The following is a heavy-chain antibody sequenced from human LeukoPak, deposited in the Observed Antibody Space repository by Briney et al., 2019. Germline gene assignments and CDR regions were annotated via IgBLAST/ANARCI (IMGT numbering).Heavy chain of an antibody. D-gene: IGHD5-24*01. CDR3: ARGTPQRDDYTLRDY. CDR2: IYHSGST. CDR1: GGSINNGGYY. V-gene: IGHV4-30-2*01. J-gene: IGHJ4*02. Sequence: SETLSLTCTVSGGSINNGGYYWSWIRQPPGKGLEWIGYIYHSGSTYYNPSLKSRVTISVDRSKNQFSLKLSSVTAADTAVYYCARGTPQRDDYTLRDYWGQGTLVTVSS.